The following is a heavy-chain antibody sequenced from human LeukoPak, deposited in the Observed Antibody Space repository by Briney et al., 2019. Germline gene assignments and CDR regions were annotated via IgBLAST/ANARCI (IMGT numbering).Heavy chain of an antibody. CDR3: ARDVAFIAVAGTAFDI. CDR1: GFTFSSHW. V-gene: IGHV3-7*01. CDR2: IKQDGSEK. D-gene: IGHD6-19*01. J-gene: IGHJ3*02. Sequence: GGSLRLSCAASGFTFSSHWMSWARQAPGKGLEWVANIKQDGSEKYYVDSVKGRFTISRDNAKNSLYLQMNSLRAEDTAVYYCARDVAFIAVAGTAFDIWGQGTMVTVSS.